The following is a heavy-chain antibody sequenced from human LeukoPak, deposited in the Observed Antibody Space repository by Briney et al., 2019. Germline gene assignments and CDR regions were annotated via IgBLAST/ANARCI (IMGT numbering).Heavy chain of an antibody. CDR1: GYTFTSYA. J-gene: IGHJ4*02. Sequence: ASVKVSCKASGYTFTSYAMHWVRQAPGQRLEWMGWINAGNGNTKYSQKFQGRVTITRNTSISTAYMELSSLRSEDTAVYYCARVKESCSSTSCYRDLDYWGQGTLVTVSS. CDR3: ARVKESCSSTSCYRDLDY. D-gene: IGHD2-2*02. CDR2: INAGNGNT. V-gene: IGHV1-3*01.